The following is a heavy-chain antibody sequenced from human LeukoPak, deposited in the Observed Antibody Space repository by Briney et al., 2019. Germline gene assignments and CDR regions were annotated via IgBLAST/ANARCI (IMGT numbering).Heavy chain of an antibody. CDR1: GYSLTTNR. D-gene: IGHD2-15*01. CDR2: IYPDDSDI. V-gene: IGHV5-51*01. Sequence: GEFLNTSCKGSGYSLTTNRIGWVRQMPGKGLEWMGVIYPDDSDIRYNPSFRGQVSLSADKSISTVYLQWSSLTTSDTAMYYCATSGYCSRGTCYPRLDYWGQGTRVTVSS. J-gene: IGHJ4*02. CDR3: ATSGYCSRGTCYPRLDY.